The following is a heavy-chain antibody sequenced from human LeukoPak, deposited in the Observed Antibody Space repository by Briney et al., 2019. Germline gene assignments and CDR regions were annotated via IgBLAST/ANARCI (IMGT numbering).Heavy chain of an antibody. V-gene: IGHV3-30*04. Sequence: GGSLRLSCAASGFTFSSYAMHWVRQAPGKGLEWVAVISYDGSNKYYAGSVKGRFTISRDNSKNTLYLQMNSLRAEDTAVYYCASHLTLGSGSYYDNPFDYWGQGTLVTVSS. CDR1: GFTFSSYA. D-gene: IGHD3-10*01. CDR3: ASHLTLGSGSYYDNPFDY. J-gene: IGHJ4*02. CDR2: ISYDGSNK.